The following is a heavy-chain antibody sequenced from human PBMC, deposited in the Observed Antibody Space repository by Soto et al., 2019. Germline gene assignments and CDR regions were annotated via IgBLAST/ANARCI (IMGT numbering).Heavy chain of an antibody. CDR2: IYYSGST. Sequence: QLQLQESGPGLVKPSETLSLTCTVSGGSISSSSFHWGWIRQPPGKGLEWIGSIYYSGSTYYSPSLKSRVTISVDTPKNQFPLKLSSVTAADTAVYYCARRERAAGTDWWFDPWGQGTLVTVSS. D-gene: IGHD6-13*01. J-gene: IGHJ5*02. V-gene: IGHV4-39*01. CDR3: ARRERAAGTDWWFDP. CDR1: GGSISSSSFH.